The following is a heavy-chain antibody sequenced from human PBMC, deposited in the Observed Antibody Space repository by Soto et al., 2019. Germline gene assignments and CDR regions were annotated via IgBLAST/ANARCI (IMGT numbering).Heavy chain of an antibody. D-gene: IGHD6-6*01. J-gene: IGHJ6*02. CDR1: GFTFSVSA. CDR2: IRTRKNRYVT. Sequence: EVQLVQSGGGRVQPGGSLKLSCEASGFTFSVSAIHWVRLASGKGLEWVGRIRTRKNRYVTTYAASVKGRFSLSRDDSKTTAYLQMNSLKTEDTAVYYCGRIEYSLDVWGPGTTVIVS. CDR3: GRIEYSLDV. V-gene: IGHV3-73*02.